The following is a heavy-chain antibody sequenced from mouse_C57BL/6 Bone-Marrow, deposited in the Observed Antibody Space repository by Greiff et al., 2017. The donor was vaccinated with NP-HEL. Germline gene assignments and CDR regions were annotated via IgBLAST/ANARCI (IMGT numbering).Heavy chain of an antibody. V-gene: IGHV1-80*01. Sequence: QVQLQQSGAELVKPGASVKISCKASGYAFSSYWMNWVKQRPGKGLEWIGQIYPGDGDTNYNGKFKGKATLTADKSSSTAYMQLSSQTSEDSAVYFCAKLLRSSYAMDYWGQGTSVTVSS. CDR1: GYAFSSYW. D-gene: IGHD1-1*01. CDR2: IYPGDGDT. CDR3: AKLLRSSYAMDY. J-gene: IGHJ4*01.